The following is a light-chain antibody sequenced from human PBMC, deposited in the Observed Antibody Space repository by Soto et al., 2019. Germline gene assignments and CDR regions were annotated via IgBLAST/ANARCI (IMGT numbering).Light chain of an antibody. CDR2: EVT. V-gene: IGLV2-14*01. Sequence: QSVLTQPASVSGSPGQSITVSCTGTSSDIGAYNYVSWYQQHPGKAPKLLIFEVTNRPSGISNRFSGSKSGSTASLTISGLQTEDEADYYCSSYRRGSTLVFGTGTKVTV. CDR3: SSYRRGSTLV. CDR1: SSDIGAYNY. J-gene: IGLJ1*01.